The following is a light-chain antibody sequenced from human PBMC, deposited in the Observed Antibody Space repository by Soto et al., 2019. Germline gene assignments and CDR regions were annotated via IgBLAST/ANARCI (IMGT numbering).Light chain of an antibody. CDR3: QQYNNWPFT. CDR1: QSVSSN. Sequence: EIVMTQSPATLSVSPGERATLSCRASQSVSSNLAWYQQKPGQAPRLLIYGASTRATGIPARFSGSGSGTDFTLTISSLQYEDFAGYYFQQYNNWPFTFGPGTKVDIK. CDR2: GAS. V-gene: IGKV3-15*01. J-gene: IGKJ3*01.